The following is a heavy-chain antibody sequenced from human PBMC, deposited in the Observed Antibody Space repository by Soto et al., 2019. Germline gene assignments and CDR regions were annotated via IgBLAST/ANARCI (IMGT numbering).Heavy chain of an antibody. D-gene: IGHD3-16*01. V-gene: IGHV3-23*01. CDR3: AKEGFGWELRLVYFQD. CDR2: ISGSGVST. Sequence: EVQLLESGGGLVQPGGSLRLSCAASGFTFSNYAMSWVRQAPGKGLEWVSVISGSGVSTNYADSVKGRFTISRDNSKNALYLQMSSLRAEDTAVYYCAKEGFGWELRLVYFQDWGQGTLVTVSS. J-gene: IGHJ1*01. CDR1: GFTFSNYA.